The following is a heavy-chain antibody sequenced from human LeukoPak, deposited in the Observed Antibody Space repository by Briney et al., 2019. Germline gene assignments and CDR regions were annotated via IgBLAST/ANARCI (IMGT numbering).Heavy chain of an antibody. J-gene: IGHJ4*02. Sequence: PSETLSLTRTVSRGSISSYYWSWIRQPAGKELEWIGRIYTSGSTIYNPSLKSRVTMSVDTSKNQFSLKLSSVTAADTAVYYCTRSGYNYDFDYWGQGTLVTVSS. D-gene: IGHD5-18*01. CDR1: RGSISSYY. CDR2: IYTSGST. V-gene: IGHV4-4*07. CDR3: TRSGYNYDFDY.